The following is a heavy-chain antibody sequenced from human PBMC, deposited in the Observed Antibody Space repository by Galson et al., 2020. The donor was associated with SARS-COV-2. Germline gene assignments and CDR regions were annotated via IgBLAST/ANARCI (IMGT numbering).Heavy chain of an antibody. D-gene: IGHD3-10*01. V-gene: IGHV4-59*12. CDR3: ARDSGSYMDV. CDR1: GGSISNYY. J-gene: IGHJ6*02. CDR2: IYYSGST. Sequence: ETSETLSLTCSVSGGSISNYYWSWIRQPPGTGLECIGYIYYSGSTKYNPSLKSRVTISVDTSKNHFSLRLSSVSAADTAVYYCARDSGSYMDVWGQGTTVTVSS.